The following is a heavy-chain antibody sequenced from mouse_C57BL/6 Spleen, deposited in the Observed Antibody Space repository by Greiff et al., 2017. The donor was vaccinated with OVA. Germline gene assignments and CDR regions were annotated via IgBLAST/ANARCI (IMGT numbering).Heavy chain of an antibody. D-gene: IGHD2-3*01. Sequence: QVQLKQPGAELVMPGASVKLSCKASGYTFTSYWMHWVKQRPGQGLEWIGEIDPSDIYTNYNQKFKGKSTLPVDKYSSTTYMQLSSLTSEDSAVYYCARRGSDGLWFAYWGQGTLVTVSA. CDR3: ARRGSDGLWFAY. CDR2: IDPSDIYT. CDR1: GYTFTSYW. J-gene: IGHJ3*01. V-gene: IGHV1-69*01.